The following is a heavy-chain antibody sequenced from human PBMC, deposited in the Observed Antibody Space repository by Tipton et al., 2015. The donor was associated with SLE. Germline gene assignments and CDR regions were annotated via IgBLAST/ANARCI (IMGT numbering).Heavy chain of an antibody. V-gene: IGHV4-39*07. CDR3: ASYGYSGSHGGAFDI. CDR1: GGSISSSSYY. Sequence: TLSLTCTVSGGSISSSSYYWGWIRQPPGKGLEWIGSIYYSGSTYYNPSLKSRVTISVDTSKNQFSLKLSSVTAADTAVYYCASYGYSGSHGGAFDILGQGTIVTVSS. D-gene: IGHD1-26*01. J-gene: IGHJ3*02. CDR2: IYYSGST.